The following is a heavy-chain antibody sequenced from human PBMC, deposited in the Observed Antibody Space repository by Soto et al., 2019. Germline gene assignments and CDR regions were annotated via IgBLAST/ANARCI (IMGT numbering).Heavy chain of an antibody. D-gene: IGHD5-18*01. Sequence: EVQLVESGGGLVQPGGSLRLSCAASGFTVSSNYMTWVRQAPGKGLEWVSVIYSGGSTDYADSVKGSFTISRDNSKNTLYLQMNSLSAEDTAVYYSARDQGYSHYWGQGTLVTVSS. J-gene: IGHJ4*02. CDR2: IYSGGST. CDR1: GFTVSSNY. V-gene: IGHV3-66*01. CDR3: ARDQGYSHY.